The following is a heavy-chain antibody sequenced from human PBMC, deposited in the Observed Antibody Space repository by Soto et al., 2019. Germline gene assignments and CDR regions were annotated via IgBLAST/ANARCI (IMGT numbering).Heavy chain of an antibody. J-gene: IGHJ4*02. CDR1: GYTFTSFY. D-gene: IGHD2-21*02. V-gene: IGHV1-46*01. Sequence: QVQLVQSGAEVKKPGASVKVSCKASGYTFTSFYMHWVRQAPGQGPEWMGLINPSGASTTYAQKFQGRVTMTRDTSTTTVYMELSSLRSEDPSVYYCAGAGCGGDCSLDYWGQGTLVTVSS. CDR2: INPSGAST. CDR3: AGAGCGGDCSLDY.